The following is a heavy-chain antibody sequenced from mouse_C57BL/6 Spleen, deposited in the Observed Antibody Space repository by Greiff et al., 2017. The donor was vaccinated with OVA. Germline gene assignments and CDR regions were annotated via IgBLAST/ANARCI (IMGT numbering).Heavy chain of an antibody. Sequence: QVQLQQPGAELVKPGASVKLSCKASGYTFTSYWMQWVKQRPGQGLEWIGEIDPSDSYTNYNQKFKGKATLTVDTSSSTAYMQLSSLTSEDSAVYYCARSDDYENYLDYWGQGTTLTVSS. CDR3: ARSDDYENYLDY. CDR2: IDPSDSYT. V-gene: IGHV1-50*01. J-gene: IGHJ2*01. D-gene: IGHD2-4*01. CDR1: GYTFTSYW.